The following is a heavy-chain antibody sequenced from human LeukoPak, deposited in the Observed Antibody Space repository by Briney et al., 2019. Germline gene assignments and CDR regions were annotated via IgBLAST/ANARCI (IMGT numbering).Heavy chain of an antibody. CDR2: ISSSSSYI. D-gene: IGHD3-10*01. CDR3: ARDGFFDY. V-gene: IGHV3-21*01. CDR1: GFTFSSYA. Sequence: GGSLRLSCVASGFTFSSYAMSWVRQAPGKGLEWVSSISSSSSYIYYADSVKGRFTISRDNAKNSLYLQMNSLRAEDTAVYYCARDGFFDYWGQGTLVTVSS. J-gene: IGHJ4*02.